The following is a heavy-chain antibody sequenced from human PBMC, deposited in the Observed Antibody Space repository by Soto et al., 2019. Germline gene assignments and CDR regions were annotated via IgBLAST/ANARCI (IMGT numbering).Heavy chain of an antibody. CDR2: ISSSGSTK. CDR1: GFTFSDHY. D-gene: IGHD3-10*01. CDR3: ARDERGYYYGSGSYYNSYGMDV. J-gene: IGHJ6*02. V-gene: IGHV3-11*01. Sequence: GSLRLSCAANGFTFSDHYMAWIRQAPGKGLEWLTYISSSGSTKHYADSVKGRFTISRDNDNNSMYLQMNSLRAEDTAVYYCARDERGYYYGSGSYYNSYGMDVWGQGTTVTVSS.